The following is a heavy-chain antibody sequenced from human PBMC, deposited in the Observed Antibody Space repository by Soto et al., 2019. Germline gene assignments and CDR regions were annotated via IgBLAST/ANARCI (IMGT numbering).Heavy chain of an antibody. J-gene: IGHJ6*03. D-gene: IGHD2-15*01. V-gene: IGHV1-46*03. CDR2: INPSGGST. CDR1: GYTFTSYY. Sequence: ASVKVSCKASGYTFTSYYMHWVRQAPGQGLEWMGIINPSGGSTSYAQKFQGRVTMTRDTSTSTVYMELSSLRSEDTAVYYCARGVTGYCSGGSCYSDADYYYYMDVWGKGTTVTVS. CDR3: ARGVTGYCSGGSCYSDADYYYYMDV.